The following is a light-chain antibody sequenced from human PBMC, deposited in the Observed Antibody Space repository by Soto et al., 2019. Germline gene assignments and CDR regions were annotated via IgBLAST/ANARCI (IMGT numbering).Light chain of an antibody. CDR1: QTISSW. V-gene: IGKV1-5*03. CDR3: HQYSTYTWT. Sequence: DIQMTQSPSTLSASVGDRVTITCRASQTISSWLARYQQKPGKAPKLLIYKASSLESGVPSRFSGSGSGTDFTLTISSLQPDDFATYYCHQYSTYTWTFGQGTKVEIK. CDR2: KAS. J-gene: IGKJ1*01.